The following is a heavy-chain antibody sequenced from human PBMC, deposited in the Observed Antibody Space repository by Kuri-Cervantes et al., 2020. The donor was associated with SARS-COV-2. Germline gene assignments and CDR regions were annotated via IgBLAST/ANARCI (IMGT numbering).Heavy chain of an antibody. V-gene: IGHV1-18*01. CDR1: GYTFTSYG. Sequence: ASVKVSCKASGYTFTSYGISWLRQAPGQGLEWMGWISAYSGNTNYAQKLQGRVTMTTDTSTSTAYMELRSLRSDDTAVYYCARVWQTINWFDPWGQGTLVTVSS. D-gene: IGHD1-1*01. CDR3: ARVWQTINWFDP. CDR2: ISAYSGNT. J-gene: IGHJ5*02.